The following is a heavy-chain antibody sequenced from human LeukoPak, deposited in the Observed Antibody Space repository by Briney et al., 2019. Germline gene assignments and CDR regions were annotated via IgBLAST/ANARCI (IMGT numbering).Heavy chain of an antibody. Sequence: PGGSLRLSCAASGFTSSSYEMNWVRQAPGKGLEWVSYISSSGSTIYYADSVKGRFTISRDNAKNSLYLQMNSLRAEDTAVYYCARVGTTAQGGLYYYGMDVWGKGTTVTVSS. D-gene: IGHD4-11*01. V-gene: IGHV3-48*03. CDR3: ARVGTTAQGGLYYYGMDV. CDR1: GFTSSSYE. J-gene: IGHJ6*04. CDR2: ISSSGSTI.